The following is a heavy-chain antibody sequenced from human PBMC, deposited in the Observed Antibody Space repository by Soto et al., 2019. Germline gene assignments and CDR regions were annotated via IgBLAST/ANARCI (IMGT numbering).Heavy chain of an antibody. J-gene: IGHJ4*02. CDR1: GITFRSYS. D-gene: IGHD2-15*01. Sequence: GGSLRLSCAASGITFRSYSMSWVHQAPGKGLEWVASITSDSSDIYYEDSVKGRFTISRDNGENSLYLQMTSLGAEDTGVYYCATTYCSGGYCFSSEYWGQGVLVTVSS. V-gene: IGHV3-21*01. CDR3: ATTYCSGGYCFSSEY. CDR2: ITSDSSDI.